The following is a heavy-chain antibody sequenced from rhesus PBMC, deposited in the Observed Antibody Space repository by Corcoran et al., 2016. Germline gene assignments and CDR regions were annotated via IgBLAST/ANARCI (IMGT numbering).Heavy chain of an antibody. CDR3: TRGVTYDYGNFFDY. J-gene: IGHJ4*01. Sequence: QVTLTESGPALVTPTQTLTLTCTFSGLSLTTTGMAVGWIRQPPGKALEWLALISWDDAKRYSTSLKSRLTISKDTSKNQVVLTMTNMDPMDTATYYCTRGVTYDYGNFFDYWGQGVLVTVSS. CDR1: GLSLTTTGMA. CDR2: ISWDDAK. D-gene: IGHD4-29*01. V-gene: IGHV2-152*01.